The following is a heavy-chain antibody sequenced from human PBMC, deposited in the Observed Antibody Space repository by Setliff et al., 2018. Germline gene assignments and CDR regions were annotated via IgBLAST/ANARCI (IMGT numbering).Heavy chain of an antibody. CDR2: IYYSGSTS. Sequence: SETLSLTCTVSGGSISSGGYYWSWIRQHPGKGLEWIGYIYYSGSTSYYNPSLKSRVTISVDNSKNQFSLNLNSVTAADAAVYYCARGRNIAARLFDSWGQGTRVTVSS. V-gene: IGHV4-31*03. CDR1: GGSISSGGYY. CDR3: ARGRNIAARLFDS. J-gene: IGHJ4*02. D-gene: IGHD6-6*01.